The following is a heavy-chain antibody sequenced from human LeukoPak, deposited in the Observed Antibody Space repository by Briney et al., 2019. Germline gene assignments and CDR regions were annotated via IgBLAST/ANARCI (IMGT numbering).Heavy chain of an antibody. V-gene: IGHV4-59*01. CDR3: ARGYGSGSYPPAYYGMDV. CDR2: IYYSGST. CDR1: GGSISSYY. D-gene: IGHD3-10*01. Sequence: SETPSLTCTVSGGSISSYYWSWIRQPPGKGLEWIGYIYYSGSTNYNPSLKSQVTISVDTSKNQFSLKLSSVTAADTAVYYCARGYGSGSYPPAYYGMDVWGKGTTVTVSS. J-gene: IGHJ6*04.